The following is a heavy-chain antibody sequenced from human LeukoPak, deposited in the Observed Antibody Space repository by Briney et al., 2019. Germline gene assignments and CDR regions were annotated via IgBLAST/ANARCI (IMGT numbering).Heavy chain of an antibody. V-gene: IGHV1-69*06. J-gene: IGHJ5*02. Sequence: ASVKVSCKASGGTFSSYAISWVRQAPGQGLEWMGGIIPIFGTANYAQKSQGRVTITADKSTSTAYMELSSLRSEDTAVYYCARGHIVVVPAAMTNWFDPWGQGTLVTVSS. CDR2: IIPIFGTA. CDR3: ARGHIVVVPAAMTNWFDP. CDR1: GGTFSSYA. D-gene: IGHD2-2*01.